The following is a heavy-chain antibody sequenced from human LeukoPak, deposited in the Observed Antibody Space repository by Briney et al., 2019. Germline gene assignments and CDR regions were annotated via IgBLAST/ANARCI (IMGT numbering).Heavy chain of an antibody. CDR1: GGSISSSNW. CDR2: IYHSGST. J-gene: IGHJ3*02. D-gene: IGHD6-13*01. Sequence: PSETLSLTCAVSGGSISSSNWGSWVRQPPGKGLEWIGEIYHSGSTNYNPSLKSRVTISVDKSKNQFSLKLSSVTAADTAVYYCARGAIAAAGTDAFDIWGQGTMVTVSS. CDR3: ARGAIAAAGTDAFDI. V-gene: IGHV4-4*02.